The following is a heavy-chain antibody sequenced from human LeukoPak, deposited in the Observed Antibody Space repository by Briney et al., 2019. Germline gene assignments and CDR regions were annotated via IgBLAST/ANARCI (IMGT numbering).Heavy chain of an antibody. V-gene: IGHV3-74*01. CDR2: INSDGSST. CDR3: ARTYYDFWSGYQNWFDP. Sequence: GGSLRLSCAASGFTFSSYWMHWVRQAPGKGLVWVSRINSDGSSTSYADSVKGRFTISRDNAKNTLYLQMNSLRAEDTAVYYCARTYYDFWSGYQNWFDPWGQGTLVTVSS. CDR1: GFTFSSYW. J-gene: IGHJ5*02. D-gene: IGHD3-3*01.